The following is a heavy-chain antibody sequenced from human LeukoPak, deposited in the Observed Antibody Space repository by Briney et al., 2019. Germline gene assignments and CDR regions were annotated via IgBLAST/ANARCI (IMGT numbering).Heavy chain of an antibody. CDR1: GYTFTGYY. V-gene: IGHV1-2*02. J-gene: IGHJ4*02. D-gene: IGHD2-2*01. CDR2: TNPNSGGT. CDR3: ARGMIGYQLLTVDY. Sequence: ASVKVSCKASGYTFTGYYIHWVRQAPGQGLEWMGWTNPNSGGTNYAQKFQGRVTMTRDTSISTAYMELSRLRSDDTAVYYCARGMIGYQLLTVDYWGQGTLVTVSS.